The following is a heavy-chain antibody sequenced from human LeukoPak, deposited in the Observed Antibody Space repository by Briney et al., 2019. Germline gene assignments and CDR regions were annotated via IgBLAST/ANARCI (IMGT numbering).Heavy chain of an antibody. CDR2: INHSERT. Sequence: SETLSLTCAVYGGSFSGYYWSWIRQPPGKGLEWIGEINHSERTNYNPSLKSRVTISGVTSKKQFSQKLSSVTAANTALYYCAGGYRGYSYAYAWVDYWGQGTLVTVSS. J-gene: IGHJ4*02. V-gene: IGHV4-34*01. D-gene: IGHD5-18*01. CDR1: GGSFSGYY. CDR3: AGGYRGYSYAYAWVDY.